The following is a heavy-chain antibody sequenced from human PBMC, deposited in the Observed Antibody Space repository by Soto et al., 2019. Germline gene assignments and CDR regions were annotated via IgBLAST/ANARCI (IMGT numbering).Heavy chain of an antibody. V-gene: IGHV3-23*01. CDR2: VNGTGDST. CDR3: AKGFWLDD. Sequence: EVHLLDSGGGLVQPGGSLRLSCVASGFTFKNYAMTWVRQAPGKGLEWVSGVNGTGDSTYYADSVKGRFTISRDNSKNTLSLQMNSLRVDDTAVYYCAKGFWLDDWGQGTLVTVSS. J-gene: IGHJ5*01. CDR1: GFTFKNYA.